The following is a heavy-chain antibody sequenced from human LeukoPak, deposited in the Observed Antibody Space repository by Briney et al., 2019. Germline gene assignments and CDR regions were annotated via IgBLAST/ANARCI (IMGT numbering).Heavy chain of an antibody. Sequence: ASVKVSCKASGYTFTSNGISWVRQAPGQGLEWMGWISAYNGNTNYAQKLQGRVTMTTDTSTSTAYMELRSLRSDDTAVYYCARDTYYDSSGYYPDYWGQGTLVTVSS. CDR1: GYTFTSNG. J-gene: IGHJ4*02. CDR2: ISAYNGNT. V-gene: IGHV1-18*01. CDR3: ARDTYYDSSGYYPDY. D-gene: IGHD3-22*01.